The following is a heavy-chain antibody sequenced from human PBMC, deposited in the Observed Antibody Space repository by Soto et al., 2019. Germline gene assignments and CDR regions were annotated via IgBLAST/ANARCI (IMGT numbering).Heavy chain of an antibody. D-gene: IGHD3-10*01. Sequence: PGGSLRLSCAASGFTFSSYGMHWVRQAPGKGLEWVAVIWYDGSNKYYADSVKGRFTISRDNSKNTLYLQMNSLRAEDTAVYYCARIISSKMADAFDIWGQGTMVTVSS. CDR1: GFTFSSYG. CDR3: ARIISSKMADAFDI. V-gene: IGHV3-33*01. J-gene: IGHJ3*02. CDR2: IWYDGSNK.